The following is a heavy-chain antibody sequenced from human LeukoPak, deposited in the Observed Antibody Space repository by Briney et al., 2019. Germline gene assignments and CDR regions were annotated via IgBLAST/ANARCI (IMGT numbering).Heavy chain of an antibody. CDR2: INHSGST. J-gene: IGHJ6*03. V-gene: IGHV4-34*01. Sequence: SETLSLTCAVYGGSFSGYYWSWIRQPPGKGLEWIGEINHSGSTNYNPSLKSRVTISVDTSKNQFSLKLSSVTAADTAVYYCARVYYYYYMDVWGKGTTVTVSS. CDR3: ARVYYYYYMDV. CDR1: GGSFSGYY.